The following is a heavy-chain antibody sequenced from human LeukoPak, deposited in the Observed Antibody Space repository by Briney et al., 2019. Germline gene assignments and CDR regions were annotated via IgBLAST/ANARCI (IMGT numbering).Heavy chain of an antibody. CDR2: ISYDGSNK. J-gene: IGHJ5*02. V-gene: IGHV3-30*03. CDR1: GITFSSYG. Sequence: GRSLRLSCAASGITFSSYGMHWVRQAPGKGLEWVAVISYDGSNKYYADSVKGRFTISRDNSKNTLYLQMNSLRAEDTAVYYCATFPRSGWSLGFDPWGQGTLVTVSS. CDR3: ATFPRSGWSLGFDP. D-gene: IGHD6-19*01.